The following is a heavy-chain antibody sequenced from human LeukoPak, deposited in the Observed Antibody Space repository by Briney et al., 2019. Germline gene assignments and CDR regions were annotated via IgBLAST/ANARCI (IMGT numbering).Heavy chain of an antibody. V-gene: IGHV4-34*01. D-gene: IGHD1-1*01. J-gene: IGHJ3*02. CDR1: GGSFSGYY. CDR2: INHSGST. Sequence: PSETLSLTCAVYGGSFSGYYWSWIRQPPGKGLEWIGEINHSGSTNYNPSLKSRVTISVDTSKNQFSLKLSSVTAADTAVYYCARVLGHDAFDIWGQGTMVTVSS. CDR3: ARVLGHDAFDI.